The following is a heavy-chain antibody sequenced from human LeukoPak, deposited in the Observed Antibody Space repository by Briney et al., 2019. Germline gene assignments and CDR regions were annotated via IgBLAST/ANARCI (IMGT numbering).Heavy chain of an antibody. Sequence: GRSLRLSCAASGFTFDDYAMHWVRQAPAKGLEWVSGISWNSGSIGYADSVRGRFTISRDNAKNSLYLQMNSLRAEDTALYYCAKDIYSYGLEAFDIWGQGTMVTVSS. CDR3: AKDIYSYGLEAFDI. CDR1: GFTFDDYA. V-gene: IGHV3-9*01. D-gene: IGHD5-18*01. J-gene: IGHJ3*02. CDR2: ISWNSGSI.